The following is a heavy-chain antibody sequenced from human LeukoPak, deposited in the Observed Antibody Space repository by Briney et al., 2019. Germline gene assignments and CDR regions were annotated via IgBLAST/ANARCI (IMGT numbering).Heavy chain of an antibody. Sequence: GGSLRLSCAASGFTFTSYWIGWVRQMPGKGLEWMGIIYPGDSDTRYSPSFQGQVTISADKSISTAYLQWSSLKASDTAMYYCAIEGGYHVFDYWGQGTLVTVSS. CDR1: GFTFTSYW. V-gene: IGHV5-51*01. CDR3: AIEGGYHVFDY. J-gene: IGHJ4*02. CDR2: IYPGDSDT. D-gene: IGHD3-22*01.